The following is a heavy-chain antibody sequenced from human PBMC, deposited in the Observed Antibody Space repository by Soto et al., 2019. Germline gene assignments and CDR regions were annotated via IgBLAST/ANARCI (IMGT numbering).Heavy chain of an antibody. Sequence: GESLKISCKGSGYSFTIYWISWVRQMPGKGLEWMGRIDPSDSYTNYSPSFQGHVTISADKSISTAYLQWSSLKASDTAMYYCARGGYSSGWYDYWGQGTLVTVSS. J-gene: IGHJ4*02. D-gene: IGHD6-19*01. CDR2: IDPSDSYT. CDR1: GYSFTIYW. V-gene: IGHV5-10-1*01. CDR3: ARGGYSSGWYDY.